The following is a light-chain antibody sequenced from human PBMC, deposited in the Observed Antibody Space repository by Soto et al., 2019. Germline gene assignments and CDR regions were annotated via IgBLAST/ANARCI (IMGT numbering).Light chain of an antibody. CDR1: QSINSW. V-gene: IGKV1-5*01. CDR3: QQYNSYSWT. Sequence: DIQMTQSPSTLSASVGDRVTITCRASQSINSWLAWYQQKPGKAPKLLIYDASSLESGVPSRFSGSGSGTEFTLTISSLRPDDFATYYCQQYNSYSWTFGQGTKVEI. CDR2: DAS. J-gene: IGKJ1*01.